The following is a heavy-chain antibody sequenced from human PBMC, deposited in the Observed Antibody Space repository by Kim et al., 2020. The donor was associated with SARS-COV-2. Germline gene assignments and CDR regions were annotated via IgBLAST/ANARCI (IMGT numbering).Heavy chain of an antibody. CDR3: AREGHEGGYLT. Sequence: TRYSQKFQGRLTITRETSASTAYMELNSLRSEDTAVYYCAREGHEGGYLTWGQGTMVTVSS. CDR2: T. D-gene: IGHD3-22*01. J-gene: IGHJ3*01. V-gene: IGHV1-3*01.